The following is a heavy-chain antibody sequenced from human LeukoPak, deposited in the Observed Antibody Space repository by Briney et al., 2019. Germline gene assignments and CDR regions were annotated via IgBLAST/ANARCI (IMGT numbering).Heavy chain of an antibody. CDR3: ARGVEPLAANTLAY. CDR2: LYSDGNT. CDR1: GFTVITNH. D-gene: IGHD1-14*01. J-gene: IGHJ4*02. Sequence: PGGSLRLSCAASGFTVITNHMTWLRQAPGKGLEWVLVLYSDGNTKYADSVQGRFTISRDNSKNTLYLEMNSLSPDDTAVYYWARGVEPLAANTLAYWGQGSLVTVSS. V-gene: IGHV3-53*01.